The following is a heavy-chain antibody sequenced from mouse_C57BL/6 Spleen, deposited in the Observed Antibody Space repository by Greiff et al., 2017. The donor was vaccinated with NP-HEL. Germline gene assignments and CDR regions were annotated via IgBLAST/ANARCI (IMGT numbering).Heavy chain of an antibody. V-gene: IGHV1-52*01. CDR3: AREFITTVGDFDY. D-gene: IGHD1-1*01. CDR2: IDPSDSET. Sequence: QVQLKQPGAELVRPGSSVKLSCKASGYTFTSYWMHWVKQRPIQGLEWIGNIDPSDSETHYNQKFKDKATLTVDKSSSTAYMQLSSLTSEDSAVYYCAREFITTVGDFDYWGQGTTLTVSS. CDR1: GYTFTSYW. J-gene: IGHJ2*01.